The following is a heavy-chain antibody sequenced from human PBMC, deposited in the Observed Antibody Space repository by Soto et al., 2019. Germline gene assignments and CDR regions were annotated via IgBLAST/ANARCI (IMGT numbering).Heavy chain of an antibody. Sequence: SETLSLTCTVSGDSINSGDYVWTWIRQNPGKGLEWIGYIYYSGATYYNPSLRSRVAISLDKSKNEFSLKLRSVTAADTAVYYCATASGAYSYDRAYWGQGTLVTVSS. CDR1: GDSINSGDYV. CDR2: IYYSGAT. D-gene: IGHD3-22*01. CDR3: ATASGAYSYDRAY. V-gene: IGHV4-31*03. J-gene: IGHJ4*02.